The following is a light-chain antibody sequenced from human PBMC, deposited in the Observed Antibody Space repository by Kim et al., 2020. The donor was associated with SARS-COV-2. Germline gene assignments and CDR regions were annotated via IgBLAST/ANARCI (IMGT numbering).Light chain of an antibody. CDR1: QSISRS. CDR3: QQYNRYWT. Sequence: GDRVTITCRASQSISRSLAWYQQKPGKAPKLLIYDASSLESGDPSRFSGSGSGTEFSLTISSLQPDDFATYFCQQYNRYWTFGQGTKV. J-gene: IGKJ1*01. CDR2: DAS. V-gene: IGKV1-5*01.